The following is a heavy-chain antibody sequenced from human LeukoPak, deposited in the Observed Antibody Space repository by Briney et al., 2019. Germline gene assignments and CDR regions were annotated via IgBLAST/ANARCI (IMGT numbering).Heavy chain of an antibody. CDR1: GFTFSSNY. J-gene: IGHJ4*02. V-gene: IGHV3-53*03. CDR3: ARGARLGGYFDY. D-gene: IGHD1-1*01. CDR2: IYSGGST. Sequence: GGSLRLSCAASGFTFSSNYMSWVRQAPGKGLEWVSVIYSGGSTYYADSVKGRFTISRDNSKNTLYLQMNSLRAEDTAVYYCARGARLGGYFDYWGQGTLVTVSS.